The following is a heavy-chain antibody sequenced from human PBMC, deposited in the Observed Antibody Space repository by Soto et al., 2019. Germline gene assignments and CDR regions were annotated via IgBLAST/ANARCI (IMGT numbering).Heavy chain of an antibody. CDR2: ISYEGSNT. D-gene: IGHD1-1*01. CDR1: GFTFGTYA. CDR3: ARVTPGNNLYYFSGMDV. J-gene: IGHJ6*02. Sequence: LSCVASGFTFGTYAIHWVRQAPGKGLQWVALISYEGSNTYYADSVKGRFTVSRDNSKSTLYLQMNSLRPEDTGVYYCARVTPGNNLYYFSGMDVWGQGTSVTV. V-gene: IGHV3-30-3*01.